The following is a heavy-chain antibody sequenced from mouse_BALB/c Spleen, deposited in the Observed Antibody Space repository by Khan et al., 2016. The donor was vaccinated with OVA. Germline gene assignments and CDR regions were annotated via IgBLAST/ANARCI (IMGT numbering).Heavy chain of an antibody. J-gene: IGHJ2*01. Sequence: EVQLQESGPGLVKPSQSLSLTCTVTGYSITSGYAWYWIRKFPGNKLEWMGFISYSGGTSYNPTFKSRISITRDTSKNPSFLQLNSVTTEDTATYYCARGNYYGYYFDYWGQGTTLTVSS. D-gene: IGHD1-1*01. CDR1: GYSITSGYA. CDR2: ISYSGGT. CDR3: ARGNYYGYYFDY. V-gene: IGHV3-2*02.